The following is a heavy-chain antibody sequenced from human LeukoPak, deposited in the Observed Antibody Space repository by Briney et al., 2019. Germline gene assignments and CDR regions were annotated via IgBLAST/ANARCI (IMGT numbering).Heavy chain of an antibody. J-gene: IGHJ2*01. CDR1: GGSISSYY. D-gene: IGHD3-22*01. CDR2: IYYSGST. CDR3: ARARYYYDSSGYPYWYFDL. Sequence: PSETLSLTCTVSGGSISSYYWSWVRQPPGKGLEWIGYIYYSGSTNYNPSLKSRVTISVDTSKNQFSLKLSSVTAADTAVYYCARARYYYDSSGYPYWYFDLWGRGTLVTVSS. V-gene: IGHV4-59*01.